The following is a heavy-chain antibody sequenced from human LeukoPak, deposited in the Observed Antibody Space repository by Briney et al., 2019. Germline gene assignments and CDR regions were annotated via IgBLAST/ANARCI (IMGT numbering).Heavy chain of an antibody. CDR1: GFTFDDYA. CDR2: ISWNSGSI. CDR3: AKDIAYYYDSSGAGHGGYFDY. D-gene: IGHD3-22*01. Sequence: HTGGSLRLSCAASGFTFDDYAMHWVRQAPGKGLEWVSGISWNSGSIGYADSVKGRFTISRDNAKNSLYLQMNSLRAEDTALYYCAKDIAYYYDSSGAGHGGYFDYWGQGTLVTVSS. J-gene: IGHJ4*02. V-gene: IGHV3-9*01.